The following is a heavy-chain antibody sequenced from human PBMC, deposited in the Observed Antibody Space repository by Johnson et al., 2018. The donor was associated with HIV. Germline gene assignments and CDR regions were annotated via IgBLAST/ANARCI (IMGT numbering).Heavy chain of an antibody. D-gene: IGHD1-26*01. CDR1: AFTFRSYS. CDR2: ISYDGSNK. J-gene: IGHJ3*02. V-gene: IGHV3-30-3*01. Sequence: VQLVESGGGVVQPGRSLRLSCAASAFTFRSYSMHWVRQAPGKGLEWVAVISYDGSNKYYAASVKGRFTISRDNSKNTLYLQMNSLRAEDTAVYYCAKSYYEEERPMGVDAFDIWGQGTMVTVSS. CDR3: AKSYYEEERPMGVDAFDI.